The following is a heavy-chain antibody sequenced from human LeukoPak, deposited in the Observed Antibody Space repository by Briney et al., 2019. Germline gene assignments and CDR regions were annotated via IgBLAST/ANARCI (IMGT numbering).Heavy chain of an antibody. Sequence: GGSLRLSCAASGFTFSSYSMNWVRQAPGKGLEWVSSISSSSSYIYYADSVKGRFTISRDNAKNSLYLQMNSLRAEDTAVYYCARDLGMYYYDSSGYYYGHWGQGTLVTVSS. CDR3: ARDLGMYYYDSSGYYYGH. CDR1: GFTFSSYS. V-gene: IGHV3-21*01. D-gene: IGHD3-22*01. J-gene: IGHJ4*02. CDR2: ISSSSSYI.